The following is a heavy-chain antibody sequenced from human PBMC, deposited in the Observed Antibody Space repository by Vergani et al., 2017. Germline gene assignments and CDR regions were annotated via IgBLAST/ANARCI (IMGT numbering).Heavy chain of an antibody. J-gene: IGHJ4*02. D-gene: IGHD6-13*01. Sequence: EVQLVQSGAEVKKPGESLKISCKGSGYSFTSYWIGWVRQMPGKGLEWMGIIYPGDSDTRYSPSFQGQVTISADKSIRTAYLQWSSLKASDTARYYCASTTHTAGPSYYFDYWGQGTLVTVSS. CDR1: GYSFTSYW. CDR3: ASTTHTAGPSYYFDY. V-gene: IGHV5-51*01. CDR2: IYPGDSDT.